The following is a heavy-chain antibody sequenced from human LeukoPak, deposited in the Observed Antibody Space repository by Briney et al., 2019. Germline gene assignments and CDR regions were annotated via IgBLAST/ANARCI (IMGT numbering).Heavy chain of an antibody. V-gene: IGHV4-59*01. D-gene: IGHD3-10*01. J-gene: IGHJ5*02. Sequence: SETLSLTCTVSGGSISSYYWSWIRQPPGKGLVWIGYIYYSGSTNYNPSLKSRVTISVDTSKNQFSLKLSSVTAADTAVYYCARSMVRGVIMGNWFDPWGQGTLVTVSS. CDR2: IYYSGST. CDR1: GGSISSYY. CDR3: ARSMVRGVIMGNWFDP.